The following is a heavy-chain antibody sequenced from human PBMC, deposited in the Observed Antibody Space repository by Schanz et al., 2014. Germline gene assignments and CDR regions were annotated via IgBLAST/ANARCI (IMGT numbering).Heavy chain of an antibody. D-gene: IGHD3-10*01. CDR2: IYASGAT. J-gene: IGHJ6*02. V-gene: IGHV3-66*01. CDR3: ARDFDDRRGYGSGYCLGDCMDV. Sequence: EVQLVESGGGFVQPGGSLGLSCVVSGFTVSSDHMSWVRQAPGKGLEWVSTIYASGATYYADSVKRRFTISRDNSKNILYLQMNSLRAEDTAVYYCARDFDDRRGYGSGYCLGDCMDVWGQGTTVTVSS. CDR1: GFTVSSDH.